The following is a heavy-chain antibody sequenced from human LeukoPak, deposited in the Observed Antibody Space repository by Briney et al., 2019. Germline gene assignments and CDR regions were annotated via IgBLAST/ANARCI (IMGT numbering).Heavy chain of an antibody. Sequence: AASVKVSCKASGYTFTSYCMHWVRQAPGQGLEWMGIINPSGGSTSYAQKFQGRVTMTRDTSTSTVYMELSSLRSEDTAVYYCTRDRYYDSSGSPDAFDIWGQGTMVTVSS. D-gene: IGHD3-22*01. V-gene: IGHV1-46*01. CDR3: TRDRYYDSSGSPDAFDI. CDR1: GYTFTSYC. J-gene: IGHJ3*02. CDR2: INPSGGST.